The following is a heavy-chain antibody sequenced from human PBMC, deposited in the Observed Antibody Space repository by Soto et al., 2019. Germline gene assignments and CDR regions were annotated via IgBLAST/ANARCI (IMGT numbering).Heavy chain of an antibody. J-gene: IGHJ5*01. D-gene: IGHD6-6*01. V-gene: IGHV4-31*03. CDR1: GGSISSGAYS. CDR2: IYSSGTT. Sequence: SETLSLTCTVSGGSISSGAYSWNWIPEHPGKGLEWIGYIYSSGTTYYNPSLRSRLTISIDTSQNLFSLKLSSVTAADTAVYFCEREEAVRLERRFDSWGQGTLVTVSS. CDR3: EREEAVRLERRFDS.